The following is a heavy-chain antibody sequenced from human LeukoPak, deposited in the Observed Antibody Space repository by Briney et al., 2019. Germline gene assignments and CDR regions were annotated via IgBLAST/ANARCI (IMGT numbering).Heavy chain of an antibody. CDR3: VKDPGYYSSGGFSLGY. V-gene: IGHV3-30*18. Sequence: PGRSLRLSCTASGFSFSSYGMLWVRQAPGKGLEWVTVISYDGSNKYYADSVKGRFTISRDNSKNTLYLEMNSLRVEDTAIYYCVKDPGYYSSGGFSLGYWGQGTLVTVSS. CDR1: GFSFSSYG. D-gene: IGHD3-10*01. CDR2: ISYDGSNK. J-gene: IGHJ4*02.